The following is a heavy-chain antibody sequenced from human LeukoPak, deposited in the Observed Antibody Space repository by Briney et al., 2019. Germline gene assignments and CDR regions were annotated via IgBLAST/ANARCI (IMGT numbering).Heavy chain of an antibody. V-gene: IGHV3-30*18. Sequence: PGGSLRLSCAASGFTFSSYGMHWVRQAPGKGLEWVAVISYDGSNKYYADSVKGRFTISRDNSKNTLYLQMNSLRAEDTAVYYCAKDRLLESIVVVVAATFPDYWGQGTLVTVSS. CDR2: ISYDGSNK. CDR1: GFTFSSYG. D-gene: IGHD2-15*01. CDR3: AKDRLLESIVVVVAATFPDY. J-gene: IGHJ4*02.